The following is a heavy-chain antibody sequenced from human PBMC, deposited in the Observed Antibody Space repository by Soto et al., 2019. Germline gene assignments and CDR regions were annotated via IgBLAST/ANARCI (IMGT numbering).Heavy chain of an antibody. CDR1: GYSFTSYV. V-gene: IGHV1-3*01. Sequence: VASVKVSCKASGYSFTSYVMHWVRQAPGQSLEWMGWISAGNGDTKYSQKFQGRLTVTRDTSATTAYMELSSLRPEDTAVYYCARRVEVVPAAMYAFDIWGQGTMVTVSS. CDR3: ARRVEVVPAAMYAFDI. J-gene: IGHJ3*02. D-gene: IGHD2-2*01. CDR2: ISAGNGDT.